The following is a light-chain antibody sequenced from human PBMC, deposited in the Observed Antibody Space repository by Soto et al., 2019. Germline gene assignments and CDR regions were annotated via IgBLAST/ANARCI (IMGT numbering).Light chain of an antibody. V-gene: IGKV3-15*01. CDR1: QSASSN. CDR2: GAS. Sequence: EIVMTQSPATLSASPGERATLSCTASQSASSNLDWYQQKPGQAPRLLIYGASTRATGIPARFSGSGSGTEITLTISSLESEDFAVYYCQEYNNWPPMNTFGQGAKLEIK. CDR3: QEYNNWPPMNT. J-gene: IGKJ2*01.